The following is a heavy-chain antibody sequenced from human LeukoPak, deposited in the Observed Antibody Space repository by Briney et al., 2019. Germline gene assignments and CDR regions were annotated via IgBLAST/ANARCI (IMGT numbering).Heavy chain of an antibody. CDR1: GYIFTSYN. J-gene: IGHJ5*02. CDR3: ARDNSVGDNAWWFDP. V-gene: IGHV1-46*01. CDR2: INPTGGST. Sequence: ASVKVSCKASGYIFTSYNMHWVRQAPGQGLEWMGLINPTGGSTGYAQKFQGRVTMTRDMSTSTDYMELSSLRSEDTAIYYCARDNSVGDNAWWFDPWGQGTLVTVSS. D-gene: IGHD1-26*01.